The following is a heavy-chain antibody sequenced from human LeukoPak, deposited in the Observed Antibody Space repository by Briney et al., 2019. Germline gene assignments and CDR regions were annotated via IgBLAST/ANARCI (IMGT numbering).Heavy chain of an antibody. J-gene: IGHJ4*02. CDR3: ARVAMSYSSGWYADY. CDR1: GFTFINAY. Sequence: GGSLRLSCAASGFTFINAYMSWVRQAPGKGLEWVSYISSSSSYTNYADSVKGRFTISRDNAKNSLYLQMNSLRAEDTAVYYCARVAMSYSSGWYADYWGQGTLVTVSS. CDR2: ISSSSSYT. V-gene: IGHV3-11*06. D-gene: IGHD6-19*01.